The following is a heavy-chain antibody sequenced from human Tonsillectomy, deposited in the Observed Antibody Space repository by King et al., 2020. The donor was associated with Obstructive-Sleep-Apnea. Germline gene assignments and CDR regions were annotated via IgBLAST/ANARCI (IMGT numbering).Heavy chain of an antibody. V-gene: IGHV3-64*01. CDR3: ARDPATYFDWFRRNWYFDL. CDR1: GFTFSSYA. D-gene: IGHD3-9*01. Sequence: VQLVESGGGLVQPGGSLRLSCAASGFTFSSYAMHWVRQAPGKGLEYVSAISSNGGSTYYAYSVKGRFTISRDNSKNTLYLQMGSLRAEDMAVYYCARDPATYFDWFRRNWYFDLWGRGTLVTVSS. CDR2: ISSNGGST. J-gene: IGHJ2*01.